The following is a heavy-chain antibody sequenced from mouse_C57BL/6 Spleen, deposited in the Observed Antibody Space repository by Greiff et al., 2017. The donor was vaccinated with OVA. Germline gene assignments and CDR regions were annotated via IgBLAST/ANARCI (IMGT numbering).Heavy chain of an antibody. J-gene: IGHJ3*01. CDR2: IDPSDSYT. D-gene: IGHD2-3*01. V-gene: IGHV1-50*01. CDR1: GYTFTSYW. Sequence: QVQLQQPGAELVKPGASVKLSCKASGYTFTSYWMQWVKQRPGQGLEWIGEIDPSDSYTNYNQKFKGKATLTVDTSSSTAYMQLSSLTAEDSAVYYRARGGGVRTSWDGYFFAYWGQGTLVTVSA. CDR3: ARGGGVRTSWDGYFFAY.